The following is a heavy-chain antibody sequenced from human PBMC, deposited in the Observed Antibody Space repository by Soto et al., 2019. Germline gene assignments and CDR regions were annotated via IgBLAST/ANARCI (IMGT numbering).Heavy chain of an antibody. CDR1: GYSFTSYW. Sequence: PGESLKISCKASGYSFTSYWIGWVRQVPGEGLEWMGTIYPGDSEIRYNPSFQGQVTISADKSITTAYLQWSRLAASDTAMYYCARHSEDTVTPDFWGQGTLVTVSS. V-gene: IGHV5-51*01. J-gene: IGHJ4*02. D-gene: IGHD4-17*01. CDR3: ARHSEDTVTPDF. CDR2: IYPGDSEI.